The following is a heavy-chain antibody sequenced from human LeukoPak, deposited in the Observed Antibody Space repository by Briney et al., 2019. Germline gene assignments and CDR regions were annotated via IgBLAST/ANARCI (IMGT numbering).Heavy chain of an antibody. CDR1: GGSISSSSYY. CDR2: IYYSGST. V-gene: IGHV4-39*07. Sequence: PSETLSLTCTVSGGSISSSSYYWGWIRQPPGKGLEWIGSIYYSGSTYYNPSLKSRVTISVDTSKNQFSLKLSSVTAADTAVYYCARKKSGPGSPRGAFDIWGQGTMVTVSS. J-gene: IGHJ3*02. CDR3: ARKKSGPGSPRGAFDI. D-gene: IGHD3-10*01.